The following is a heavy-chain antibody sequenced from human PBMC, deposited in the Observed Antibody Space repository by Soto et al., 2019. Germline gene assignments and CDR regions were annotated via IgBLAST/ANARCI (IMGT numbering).Heavy chain of an antibody. V-gene: IGHV3-23*01. J-gene: IGHJ4*02. Sequence: GGSLRLSCAASGFTFSNYAVTWVRQAPGKGLEWVLTISGSGGSTYYADSVKGRFTISRDNSKNTLYLQMNSLRAEDTAVYYCAKDQGSSWYEIDYWGQGTLVTVSS. CDR3: AKDQGSSWYEIDY. D-gene: IGHD6-13*01. CDR2: ISGSGGST. CDR1: GFTFSNYA.